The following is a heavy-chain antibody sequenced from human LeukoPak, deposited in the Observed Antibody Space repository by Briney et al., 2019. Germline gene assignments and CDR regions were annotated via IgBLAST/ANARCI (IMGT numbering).Heavy chain of an antibody. D-gene: IGHD1-26*01. CDR2: ISAYNGNT. CDR3: AREGLYSGSPMADY. Sequence: ASVKVSCKASGYTFTSYGITWVRQAPGQGLEWMGWISAYNGNTNYAQKLQGRGTMTTDTSTSTAYMELRSLRSDDTAVYYCAREGLYSGSPMADYWGRGTLVTVSS. V-gene: IGHV1-18*01. CDR1: GYTFTSYG. J-gene: IGHJ4*02.